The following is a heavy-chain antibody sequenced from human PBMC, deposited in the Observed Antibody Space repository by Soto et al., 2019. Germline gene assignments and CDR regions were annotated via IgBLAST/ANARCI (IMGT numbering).Heavy chain of an antibody. J-gene: IGHJ3*02. V-gene: IGHV3-48*01. Sequence: EVQLVESGGGLVQPGGSLRLTCAASGFTFSIYSMNWVRQAPGKGLEWVSYIMPGSSHIFYADSVKGRFTISRDNAKKSLYLQMNSLGAEDAAVYYCAIGRVGATSVPVFDIWGLGTMVTVSS. CDR2: IMPGSSHI. CDR1: GFTFSIYS. D-gene: IGHD1-26*01. CDR3: AIGRVGATSVPVFDI.